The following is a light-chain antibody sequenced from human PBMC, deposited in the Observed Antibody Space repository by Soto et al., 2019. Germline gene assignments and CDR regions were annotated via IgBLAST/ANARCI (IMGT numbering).Light chain of an antibody. CDR3: QQYYSTPRT. Sequence: DIVMTQSPDSLAVSLGERASINCKSSQSVLYSVNSKNYLGWYQQKSGQPPKLLIHWASTRESGVPDRFSGSGLGTDFTLTISSLQAEDVAVYFCQQYYSTPRTFGQGTRVEIK. CDR1: QSVLYSVNSKNY. J-gene: IGKJ1*01. CDR2: WAS. V-gene: IGKV4-1*01.